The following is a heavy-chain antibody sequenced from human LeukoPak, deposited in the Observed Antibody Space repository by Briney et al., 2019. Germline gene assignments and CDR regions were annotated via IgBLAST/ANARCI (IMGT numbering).Heavy chain of an antibody. CDR2: IWYDGSNK. D-gene: IGHD1-1*01. CDR1: GFIIRSYG. CDR3: ARYPEDLGSTIFDI. Sequence: PGGSLRLSCTVSGFIIRSYGRHWVRQAPGKGLEWVAVIWYDGSNKYYADSVKGRFIISRDNSKNRLYLQVNSLRAEDTAVYYCARYPEDLGSTIFDIWGQGTMVTVSS. V-gene: IGHV3-33*01. J-gene: IGHJ3*02.